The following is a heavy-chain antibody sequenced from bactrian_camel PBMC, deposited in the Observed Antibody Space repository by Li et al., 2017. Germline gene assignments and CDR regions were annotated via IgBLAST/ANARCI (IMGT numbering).Heavy chain of an antibody. D-gene: IGHD6*01. V-gene: IGHV3S40*01. CDR3: ARGSRWYSH. CDR2: IDNGVST. CDR1: EFTFSSYA. J-gene: IGHJ4*01. Sequence: VQLVESGGGLVQPGGSLRPSCAASEFTFSSYAMYWVRQAPGKGLEWVSTIDNGVSTYADSVKGRFTISRDNAKNMLYLQMNSLVSEDTAMYYCARGSRWYSHWGQGTQVTVS.